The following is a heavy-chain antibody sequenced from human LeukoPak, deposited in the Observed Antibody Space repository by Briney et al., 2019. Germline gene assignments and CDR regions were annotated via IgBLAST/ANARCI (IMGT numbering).Heavy chain of an antibody. CDR3: ARHSSGWLDYGFRKTPKPKYYFDY. J-gene: IGHJ4*02. D-gene: IGHD6-19*01. CDR1: GYTFTGYY. V-gene: IGHV1-69*13. Sequence: SVKVSCKASGYTFTGYYMHWVRQAPGQGLEWMGGIIPTFGTANYAQKFQGRVTITADESTSTAYMELSSLRSEDPAVYYCARHSSGWLDYGFRKTPKPKYYFDYWGQGTLVTVSS. CDR2: IIPTFGTA.